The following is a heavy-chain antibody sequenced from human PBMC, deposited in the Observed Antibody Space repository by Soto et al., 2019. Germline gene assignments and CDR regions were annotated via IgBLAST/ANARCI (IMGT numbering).Heavy chain of an antibody. D-gene: IGHD3-3*01. Sequence: ASVKVSCKASGYTFTSYGISWVRQAPGQGLEWMGWISAYNGNTNYAQKLQGRVTMTTDTSTSTAYMELRSLRSDDTAVYYCAKHYDFWSGSNNWFDPWGQGTLVTVSS. CDR3: AKHYDFWSGSNNWFDP. V-gene: IGHV1-18*01. CDR1: GYTFTSYG. CDR2: ISAYNGNT. J-gene: IGHJ5*02.